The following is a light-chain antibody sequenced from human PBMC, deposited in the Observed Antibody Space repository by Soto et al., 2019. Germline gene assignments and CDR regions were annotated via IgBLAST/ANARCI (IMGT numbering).Light chain of an antibody. CDR3: SSYTSSSTVI. CDR1: ISDVGGYDY. J-gene: IGLJ2*01. CDR2: DVS. V-gene: IGLV2-14*03. Sequence: QSALTQPASLSGSPGQSITISCTGSISDVGGYDYVSWYQQHPGKAPKLMIYDVSRRPSGVSPRFSGSKSGTTASLTISGLQAEDEADYYCSSYTSSSTVIFGGGTKVTVL.